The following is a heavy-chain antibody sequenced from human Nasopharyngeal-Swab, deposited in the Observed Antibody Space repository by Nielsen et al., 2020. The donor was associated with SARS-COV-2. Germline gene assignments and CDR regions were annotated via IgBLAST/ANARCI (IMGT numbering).Heavy chain of an antibody. CDR1: GFTFSSYD. Sequence: GESLKISCAASGFTFSSYDMHWVRQATGKGPEWVSAIGTAGDTYYPGSVKGRFTISRENAKNSLYLQMNSLRAGDTAVYYCAREGLEQRVFDYWGQGILVTVSS. CDR2: IGTAGDT. J-gene: IGHJ4*02. CDR3: AREGLEQRVFDY. D-gene: IGHD1/OR15-1a*01. V-gene: IGHV3-13*04.